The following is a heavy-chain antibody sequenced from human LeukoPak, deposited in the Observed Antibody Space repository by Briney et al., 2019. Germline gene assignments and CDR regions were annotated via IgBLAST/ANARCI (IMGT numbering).Heavy chain of an antibody. V-gene: IGHV1-3*01. D-gene: IGHD5-12*01. J-gene: IGHJ5*02. CDR2: INASNGNT. Sequence: ASVKVSCKDSGYTFTSYAMHWVRQAPGQRLEWMGWINASNGNTKYSQKFQGRVTITRDTSASTAYMELSSLRSEDTAVYYCARARNIVASPSRWFDPWGQGTLVTVSS. CDR3: ARARNIVASPSRWFDP. CDR1: GYTFTSYA.